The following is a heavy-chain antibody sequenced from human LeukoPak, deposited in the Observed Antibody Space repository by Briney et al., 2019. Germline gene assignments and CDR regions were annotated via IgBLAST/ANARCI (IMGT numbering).Heavy chain of an antibody. J-gene: IGHJ4*02. CDR3: ARGAKWAYYFDY. Sequence: GGSLRLSCAASGFTVSSNYMSWVRQAPGKGLEWVSVIYSGGSTYYADSVKGRFTISRDNAKDTLYLHMNSLTAEDTAVYYCARGAKWAYYFDYWGQGTLVTVSS. V-gene: IGHV3-53*01. D-gene: IGHD1-26*01. CDR2: IYSGGST. CDR1: GFTVSSNY.